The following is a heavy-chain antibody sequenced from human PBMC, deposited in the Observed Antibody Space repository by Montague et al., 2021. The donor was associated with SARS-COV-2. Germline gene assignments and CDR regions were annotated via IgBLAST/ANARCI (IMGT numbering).Heavy chain of an antibody. CDR2: TSYSGST. Sequence: SETLSLTCTVSGGSISPYYWSWIRQSPGKGLECIGYTSYSGSTDYNPSLKSRVTISIDTSKNQFSLKLSSVTAADTAVYYCARWGEYYDSPYYYYAMDVWGEVPTFAVSS. D-gene: IGHD3-3*01. J-gene: IGHJ6*04. CDR3: ARWGEYYDSPYYYYAMDV. V-gene: IGHV4-59*12. CDR1: GGSISPYY.